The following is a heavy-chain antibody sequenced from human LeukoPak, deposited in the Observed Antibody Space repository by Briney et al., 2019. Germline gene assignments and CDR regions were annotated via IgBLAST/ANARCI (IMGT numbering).Heavy chain of an antibody. V-gene: IGHV1-69*01. Sequence: SVKVSCKASGGTFSSYAISWVRQAPGQGLEWMGGIIPIFGTANYAQKFQGRATITADESTSTAYMELSSLRSEDTAVYYCAKTYPIDAFDIWGQGTMVTVSS. CDR2: IIPIFGTA. J-gene: IGHJ3*02. CDR1: GGTFSSYA. CDR3: AKTYPIDAFDI.